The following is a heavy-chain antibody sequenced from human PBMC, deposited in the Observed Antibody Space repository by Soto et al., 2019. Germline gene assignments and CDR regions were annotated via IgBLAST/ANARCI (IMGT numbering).Heavy chain of an antibody. V-gene: IGHV6-1*01. CDR3: ARDRGYYYDSSGYDAFDI. J-gene: IGHJ3*02. CDR1: GDSVSSNSAA. CDR2: TYYGSKWYN. D-gene: IGHD3-22*01. Sequence: SQTLSLTCAISGDSVSSNSAAWNWIRQSPSRGLEWLGRTYYGSKWYNDYAVSVKSRITINPDTSKNQFSLQLNSVTPEDTAVYYRARDRGYYYDSSGYDAFDIWGQGTMVT.